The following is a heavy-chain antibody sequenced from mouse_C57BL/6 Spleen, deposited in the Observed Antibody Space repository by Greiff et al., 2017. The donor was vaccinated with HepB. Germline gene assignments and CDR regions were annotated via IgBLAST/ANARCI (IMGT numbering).Heavy chain of an antibody. V-gene: IGHV1-61*01. CDR2: IYPSDSET. J-gene: IGHJ2*01. CDR3: ARNGLRYPDYFDY. D-gene: IGHD1-1*01. CDR1: GYTFTSYW. Sequence: QVQLQQPGAELVRPGSSVKLSCKASGYTFTSYWMDWVKQRPGQGLEWIGNIYPSDSETHYNQKFKDKATLTVDKSSSTAYMQLSSLTSEDSAVYYCARNGLRYPDYFDYWGQGTTLTVSS.